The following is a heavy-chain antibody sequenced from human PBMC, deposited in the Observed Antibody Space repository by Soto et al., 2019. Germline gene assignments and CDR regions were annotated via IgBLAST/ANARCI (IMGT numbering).Heavy chain of an antibody. V-gene: IGHV3-53*04. Sequence: EVQLVESGGGLVQPGGSLRLSCAASGFTVSSNYMSWVRQAPGKGLEWVSVIYSGGSTYYADSVKGRFTISRHNSKNTLYLPMNSLRAEDTAVYYCARDRYGSGSYEYGWFDPWGQGTLVTVSS. CDR1: GFTVSSNY. CDR3: ARDRYGSGSYEYGWFDP. J-gene: IGHJ5*02. D-gene: IGHD3-10*01. CDR2: IYSGGST.